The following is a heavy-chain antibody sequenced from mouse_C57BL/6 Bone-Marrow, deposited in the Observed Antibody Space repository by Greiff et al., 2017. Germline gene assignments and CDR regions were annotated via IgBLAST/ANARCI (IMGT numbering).Heavy chain of an antibody. V-gene: IGHV1-55*01. D-gene: IGHD3-2*02. CDR1: GYTFTSYW. CDR2: IYPGSGST. J-gene: IGHJ3*01. CDR3: ASPRDSSGYPWFAY. Sequence: QVQLQQPGAELVKPGASVKMSCKASGYTFTSYWITWVKQRPGQGLEWIGDIYPGSGSTNYNEKFKSKATLTVDTSSSTAYMQLSSLTAEDSAVYYCASPRDSSGYPWFAYWGQGTLVTVSA.